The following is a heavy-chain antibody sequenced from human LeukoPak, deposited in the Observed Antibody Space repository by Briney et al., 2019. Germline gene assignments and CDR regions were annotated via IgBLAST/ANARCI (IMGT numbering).Heavy chain of an antibody. Sequence: PGGSLRLSCAASGFTFSSYAMSWVRQAPGKGLEWVSAISGSGGSTYYADSVKGRFTISRDNSKNTLYLQMNSLRAEDTAVYYCPRELVVAAVEVLDYYYGMDVWGPGTTVTVSS. CDR3: PRELVVAAVEVLDYYYGMDV. J-gene: IGHJ6*02. D-gene: IGHD6-19*01. V-gene: IGHV3-23*01. CDR1: GFTFSSYA. CDR2: ISGSGGST.